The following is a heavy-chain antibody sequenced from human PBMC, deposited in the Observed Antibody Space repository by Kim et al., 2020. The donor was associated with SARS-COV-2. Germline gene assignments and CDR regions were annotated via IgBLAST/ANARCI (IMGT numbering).Heavy chain of an antibody. CDR3: ARRSLGYYDSSGPQAAFDI. CDR2: IYYSGST. V-gene: IGHV4-59*01. CDR1: GGSISSYY. J-gene: IGHJ3*02. Sequence: SETLSLTCTVSGGSISSYYWSWIRQPPGKGLEWIGYIYYSGSTNYNPSLKSRVTISVDTSNQFSLKLSSVTAADTAVYYCARRSLGYYDSSGPQAAFDIWCQGTMVTVSS. D-gene: IGHD3-22*01.